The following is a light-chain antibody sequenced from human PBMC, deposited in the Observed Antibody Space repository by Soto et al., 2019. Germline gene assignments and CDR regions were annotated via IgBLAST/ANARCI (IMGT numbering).Light chain of an antibody. CDR1: SSDLTYNS. J-gene: IGLJ1*01. Sequence: QSALTQPASVSGSLGQSISISCTEDSSDLTYNSVSWYQHHPHKAPKLIIYDVSYRPSGVSTRFSGSQSAGSASLTISGLQAEDEADYYCSSSTPTRGLVFGSGTNSPS. V-gene: IGLV2-14*01. CDR3: SSSTPTRGLV. CDR2: DVS.